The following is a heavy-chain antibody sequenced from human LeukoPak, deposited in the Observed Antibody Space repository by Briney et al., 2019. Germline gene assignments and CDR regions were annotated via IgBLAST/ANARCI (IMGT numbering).Heavy chain of an antibody. V-gene: IGHV3-30*02. CDR2: IRYDGSNK. CDR3: AKVSDYFDYYYMDV. J-gene: IGHJ6*03. D-gene: IGHD3-10*01. Sequence: PGGSLRLSCAASGFTFSSYGMHWVRQAPGKGLERVALIRYDGSNKYYADSVKGRFTISRDSSKNTLYLQMNSLRAEDTAVYYCAKVSDYFDYYYMDVWGKGTTVTISS. CDR1: GFTFSSYG.